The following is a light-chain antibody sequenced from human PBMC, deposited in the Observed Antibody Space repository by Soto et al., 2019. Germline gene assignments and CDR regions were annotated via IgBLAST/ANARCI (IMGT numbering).Light chain of an antibody. CDR1: SSNIGSRT. J-gene: IGLJ3*02. V-gene: IGLV1-44*01. CDR2: TNN. CDR3: AAWDDSLKGWV. Sequence: QSVLTQPPSASGTPGQTVTISCSGTSSNIGSRTVNWYQQLPGTAPKLLIYTNNQRPSGVPDRFSGSKSGTSASLAISGLQSEDEADYYCAAWDDSLKGWVFGGGTKLTVL.